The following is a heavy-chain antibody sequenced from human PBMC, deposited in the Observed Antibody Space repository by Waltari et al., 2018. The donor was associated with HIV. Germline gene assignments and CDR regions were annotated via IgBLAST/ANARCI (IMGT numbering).Heavy chain of an antibody. D-gene: IGHD3-22*01. V-gene: IGHV3-30-3*01. CDR3: GREGDYYYSSPFDY. CDR2: ISWDGSNK. CDR1: GLTFNPYA. Sequence: QVQLVESGGGVVQPGRSLRLSCAASGLTFNPYAIHWVRQAPGNGLYWVAVISWDGSNKHSADSVKGRCTISRDKSSNSLYLQMSILRAEDTAVFYCGREGDYYYSSPFDYWGQGTLVTVSS. J-gene: IGHJ4*02.